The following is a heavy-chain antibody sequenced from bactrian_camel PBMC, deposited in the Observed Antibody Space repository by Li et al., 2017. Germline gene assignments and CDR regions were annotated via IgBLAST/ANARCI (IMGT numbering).Heavy chain of an antibody. J-gene: IGHJ4*01. CDR1: GDAYMRRC. Sequence: HVQLVESGGGSVQVGGSLRLSCVASGDAYMRRCMGWFRQVHGKGREAVALDYFRGGSRYYADSVKGRFTIREDMAKNALYLIMKSLKIEDTAVYYCVTEEPGATEHCSGSWDYWGQGTQVNVS. CDR2: DYFRGGSR. D-gene: IGHD3*01. CDR3: VTEEPGATEHCSGSWDY. V-gene: IGHV3S1*01.